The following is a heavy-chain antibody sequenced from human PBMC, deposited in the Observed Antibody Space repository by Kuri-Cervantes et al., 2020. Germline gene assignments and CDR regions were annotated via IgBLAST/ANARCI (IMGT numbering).Heavy chain of an antibody. Sequence: GESLKISCAASGFTFSSNAMSWVRQASGKGLEWVSVINPSGGSTYYAGSVKGRFTVSRDNSKNTLLLQMNSLTVEDTAVYYCAKGVSSNNYSPNDYWGQGTRVTVSS. CDR1: GFTFSSNA. D-gene: IGHD2-2*01. V-gene: IGHV3-23*01. CDR3: AKGVSSNNYSPNDY. CDR2: INPSGGST. J-gene: IGHJ4*02.